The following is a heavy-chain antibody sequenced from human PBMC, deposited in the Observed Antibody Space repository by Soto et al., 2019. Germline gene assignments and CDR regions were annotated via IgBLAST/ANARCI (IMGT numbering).Heavy chain of an antibody. D-gene: IGHD3-10*01. Sequence: EVKRLESGGGLVQPGGSLRLSCAASGFTLSSYGMSLVRQAPGKRLEWVSAISGSGVSTYYADSVKGRFTSSRDNSKNTLYRQMNSLRAEGTAVYYCAKGASYHGSGSYFTFDYWGQGTLVTVSS. CDR3: AKGASYHGSGSYFTFDY. CDR1: GFTLSSYG. V-gene: IGHV3-23*01. CDR2: ISGSGVST. J-gene: IGHJ4*02.